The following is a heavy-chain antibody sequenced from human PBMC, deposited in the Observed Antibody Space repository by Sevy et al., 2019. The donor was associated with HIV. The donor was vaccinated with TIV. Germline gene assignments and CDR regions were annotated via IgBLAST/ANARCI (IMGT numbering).Heavy chain of an antibody. CDR3: XXXXXXXXXXGGFDY. Sequence: GGSLRLSCAASGFTVSRNYMSWVRQAPGKGLEWVSVIYSGGSTYYADSVKGRFTISRDNSKNTLYLQMNSLRAEDTXXXXXXXXXXXXXXXGGFDYWGQGTLVTVSS. CDR1: GFTVSRNY. CDR2: IYSGGST. J-gene: IGHJ4*02. V-gene: IGHV3-53*01. D-gene: IGHD3-16*01.